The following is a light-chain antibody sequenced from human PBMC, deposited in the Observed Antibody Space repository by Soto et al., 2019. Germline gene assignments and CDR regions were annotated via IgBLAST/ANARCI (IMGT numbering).Light chain of an antibody. V-gene: IGLV2-8*01. Sequence: QSALTQPPSASGSPGQSVTISGTGTSSDVGAYNYVSWYQQLPGKAPKLMIYEVNKRPSGVPDRFSGSKSGNTASLTVSGLQAEDEADYFCSAYVGNNNLVFGGGTKLTVL. CDR1: SSDVGAYNY. CDR3: SAYVGNNNLV. J-gene: IGLJ2*01. CDR2: EVN.